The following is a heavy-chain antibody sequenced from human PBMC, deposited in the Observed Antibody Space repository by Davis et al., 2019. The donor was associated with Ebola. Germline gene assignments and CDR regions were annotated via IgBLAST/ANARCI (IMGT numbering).Heavy chain of an antibody. V-gene: IGHV4-39*01. CDR3: ARSGAQYYYDSSGYYYSAFNWFDP. CDR2: IYYSGST. Sequence: SETLSLTCTVSGGSISSSSYYWGWIRQPPGKGLEWIGSIYYSGSTYYNPSLKSRVTISVDTSKNQFSLKLSSVTAADTAVYYCARSGAQYYYDSSGYYYSAFNWFDPWGQGTLVTVSS. D-gene: IGHD3-22*01. CDR1: GGSISSSSYY. J-gene: IGHJ5*02.